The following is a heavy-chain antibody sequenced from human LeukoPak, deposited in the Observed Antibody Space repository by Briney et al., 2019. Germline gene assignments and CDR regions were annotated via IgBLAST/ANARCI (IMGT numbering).Heavy chain of an antibody. Sequence: TGGSLRLSCAASGFPFNAYWMTWVRQAPGKGLEWVANIRQDGDTKYYVDSVKGRFTISRDNSKNTLYLQMNSLRAEDTAVYYCAKDPIAAAGTFYYYGMDVWGQGTTVTVSS. CDR2: IRQDGDTK. D-gene: IGHD6-13*01. CDR1: GFPFNAYW. CDR3: AKDPIAAAGTFYYYGMDV. V-gene: IGHV3-7*03. J-gene: IGHJ6*02.